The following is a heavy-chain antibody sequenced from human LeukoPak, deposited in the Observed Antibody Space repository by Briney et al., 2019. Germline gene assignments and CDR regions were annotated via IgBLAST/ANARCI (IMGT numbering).Heavy chain of an antibody. V-gene: IGHV3-21*01. J-gene: IGHJ1*01. D-gene: IGHD1-1*01. Sequence: PGGSLRLSCAASGFTFSSYSMNWVRQAPGKGLEWVSSISSSSSYIYYADSVKGRFTISRDNAKNSLYLQMNSLRAEDTAVYYCAGDTIDHSEYFQHWGQGTLVTVSS. CDR2: ISSSSSYI. CDR3: AGDTIDHSEYFQH. CDR1: GFTFSSYS.